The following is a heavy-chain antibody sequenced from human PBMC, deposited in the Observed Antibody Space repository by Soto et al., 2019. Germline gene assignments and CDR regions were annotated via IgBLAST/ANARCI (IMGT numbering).Heavy chain of an antibody. CDR2: INPKSGGA. CDR1: GYTFTGYY. CDR3: ARDYYDGSASYGIEF. Sequence: QVHLVQSGAEVKKPGASVKVSCKASGYTFTGYYIHWVRQAPGQGLEWMGWINPKSGGANIAQKFQGWVTMTRDTSISTTYMELSNLRSNDTAVYYCARDYYDGSASYGIEFWDQGTMVTVAS. D-gene: IGHD3-16*01. J-gene: IGHJ3*01. V-gene: IGHV1-2*04.